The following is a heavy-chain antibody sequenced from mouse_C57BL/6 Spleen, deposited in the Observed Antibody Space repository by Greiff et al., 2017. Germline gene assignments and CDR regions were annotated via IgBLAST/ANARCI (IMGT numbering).Heavy chain of an antibody. D-gene: IGHD2-1*01. CDR3: ARGRLYGNYVGPFAY. CDR1: GYTFTGYW. J-gene: IGHJ3*01. CDR2: ILPGSGST. V-gene: IGHV1-9*01. Sequence: QVQLQQSGAELMKPGASVKLSCKATGYTFTGYWIEWVKQRPGHGLEWIGEILPGSGSTNYNEKFKGKATFTADTSSNTAYMQLSSLTTEDSAIYYCARGRLYGNYVGPFAYWGQGTLVTVSA.